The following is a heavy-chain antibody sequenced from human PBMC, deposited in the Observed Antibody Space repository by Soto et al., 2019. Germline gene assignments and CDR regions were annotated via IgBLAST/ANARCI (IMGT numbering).Heavy chain of an antibody. D-gene: IGHD3-22*01. V-gene: IGHV4-34*01. CDR1: GGSFSGYY. CDR2: INHSGST. Sequence: SETLSLTCAVYGGSFSGYYWSWIRQPPGKGLEWIGEINHSGSTNYNPSLKSRVTISVDTSKNQFSLKLSSVTAADTAVYYCARAQVTMIVVLDYWGQGTLVTVSS. CDR3: ARAQVTMIVVLDY. J-gene: IGHJ4*02.